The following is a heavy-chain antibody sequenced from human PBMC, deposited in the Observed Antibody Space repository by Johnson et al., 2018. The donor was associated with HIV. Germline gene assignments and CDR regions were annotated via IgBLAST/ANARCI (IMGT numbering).Heavy chain of an antibody. V-gene: IGHV3-30*04. CDR2: ISYDGSNK. CDR3: AKDRNWGRRFDGVDI. CDR1: GFTFSSYA. Sequence: QVQLVESGGGVVQPGRSLRLSCAASGFTFSSYAMHWVRQAPGKGLEWVAVISYDGSNKYYADSVKGRFTISRDSSKNTLYLQMNSLRPEDTAVYYCAKDRNWGRRFDGVDIWGRGTMVTVSS. J-gene: IGHJ3*02. D-gene: IGHD7-27*01.